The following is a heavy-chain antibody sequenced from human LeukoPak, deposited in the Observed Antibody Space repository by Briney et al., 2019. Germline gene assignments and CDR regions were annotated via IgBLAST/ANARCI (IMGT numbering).Heavy chain of an antibody. V-gene: IGHV4-59*01. CDR2: VHYTGGT. CDR1: GASISSSY. D-gene: IGHD3-9*01. CDR3: ARGYFDAAGYSNPFDS. J-gene: IGHJ4*02. Sequence: PSETLSLTCTVSGASISSSYWSWIRQSPAKRLEWIGYVHYTGGTNYNPSLKSRVTISVDTSKNQFSLILTSVTAADTAMYYCARGYFDAAGYSNPFDSWDQGALVTVSS.